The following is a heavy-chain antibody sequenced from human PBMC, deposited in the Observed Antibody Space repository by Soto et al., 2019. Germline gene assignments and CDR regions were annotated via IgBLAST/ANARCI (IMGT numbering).Heavy chain of an antibody. Sequence: ASVKVSCKASGYTFTSYAFSWVRQAPGQGLEWMGWVSASTGNTNYAQKFQGRVTMTTDRSTSTAFMDLRSLRSDDTAVYYCARVEAAMSGHWLHPSGQGTLATVYS. CDR1: GYTFTSYA. V-gene: IGHV1-18*01. D-gene: IGHD2-2*01. J-gene: IGHJ5*02. CDR2: VSASTGNT. CDR3: ARVEAAMSGHWLHP.